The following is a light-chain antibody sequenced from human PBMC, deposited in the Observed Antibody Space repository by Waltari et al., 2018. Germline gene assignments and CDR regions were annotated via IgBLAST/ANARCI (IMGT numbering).Light chain of an antibody. V-gene: IGLV3-21*01. Sequence: SYVLTQPPSVSVAPGETARLTCGGNNIESKSVHWYRQRPGQAPVLVISYDSDRPSGIPDRLSGSNSVNTATLTISRVEAGDEADYYCQVWDANTDPGVFGTGTEVTVL. CDR3: QVWDANTDPGV. CDR2: YDS. J-gene: IGLJ1*01. CDR1: NIESKS.